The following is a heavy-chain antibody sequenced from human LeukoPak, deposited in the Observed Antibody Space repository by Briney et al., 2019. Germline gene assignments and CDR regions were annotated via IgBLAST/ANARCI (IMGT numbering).Heavy chain of an antibody. Sequence: GGSLRLSCAASGLTFSSYDMHWVRQATGKSLEWVSAIATAGDTYYPGSVKGRFTISRENARNSLYLQMSSLRAGDTAVYYCARVTSDSSGFAYYFDFWGQGTLVTVSS. CDR1: GLTFSSYD. CDR2: IATAGDT. D-gene: IGHD3-22*01. V-gene: IGHV3-13*01. J-gene: IGHJ4*02. CDR3: ARVTSDSSGFAYYFDF.